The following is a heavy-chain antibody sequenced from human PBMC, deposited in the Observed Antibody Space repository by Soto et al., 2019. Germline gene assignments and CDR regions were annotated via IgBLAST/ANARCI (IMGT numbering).Heavy chain of an antibody. Sequence: QAHLEQSGAELKRPGASVKVSCKASGYTFSDFDINWLRQASGQGPEWMGWMNAKSGNTFFPQRCQGKRKRTREPPRNTTCMEVGSLPSDEPATYYCARAKPFINAGLAVGGQGPTVAV. J-gene: IGHJ6*02. CDR2: MNAKSGNT. D-gene: IGHD3-10*01. CDR1: GYTFSDFD. CDR3: ARAKPFINAGLAV. V-gene: IGHV1-8*01.